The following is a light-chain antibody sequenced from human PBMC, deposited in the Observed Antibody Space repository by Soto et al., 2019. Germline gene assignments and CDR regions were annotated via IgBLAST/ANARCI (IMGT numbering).Light chain of an antibody. Sequence: EIVLTQSPGTLSLSPGERATLSCRASQSVRTSYFAWYQQKPGQAPRLLIFGASSRATGIPDRFSGSGSRTDFTLTISRLEPEDFALYYCQHYGNSPLTFGGGTKVEIK. V-gene: IGKV3-20*01. J-gene: IGKJ4*01. CDR3: QHYGNSPLT. CDR2: GAS. CDR1: QSVRTSY.